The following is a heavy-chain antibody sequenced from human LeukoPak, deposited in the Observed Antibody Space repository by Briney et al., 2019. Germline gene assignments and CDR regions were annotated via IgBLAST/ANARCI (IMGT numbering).Heavy chain of an antibody. J-gene: IGHJ4*02. CDR1: GGSISSSSYY. D-gene: IGHD5-12*01. V-gene: IGHV4-39*07. CDR3: ARGSYSGYDYVQD. Sequence: SETLSLTCTVSGGSISSSSYYWGWIRQPPGKGLEWIGSIYYSGSTHYNPSLKSRVTISVDTSKNQFSLKLSSVTAADTAVYYCARGSYSGYDYVQDWGQGTLVTVSS. CDR2: IYYSGST.